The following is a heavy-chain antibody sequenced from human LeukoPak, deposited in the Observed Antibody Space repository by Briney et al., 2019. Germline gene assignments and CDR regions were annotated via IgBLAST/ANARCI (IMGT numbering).Heavy chain of an antibody. CDR1: GFTFSSYG. D-gene: IGHD3-10*01. CDR3: TTELLWFGELPDY. CDR2: FKSKTDGGTT. Sequence: GGSLRLSCAASGFTFSSYGMHWVRQAPGKGLEWVGRFKSKTDGGTTDYAAPVKGRFTTSRDDSKNTLYLQMNSLKTEDTAVYYCTTELLWFGELPDYWGQGTLVTVPS. V-gene: IGHV3-15*01. J-gene: IGHJ4*02.